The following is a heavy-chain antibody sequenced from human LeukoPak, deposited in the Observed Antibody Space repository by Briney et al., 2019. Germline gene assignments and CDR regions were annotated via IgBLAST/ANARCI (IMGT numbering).Heavy chain of an antibody. CDR1: GGSISSYY. Sequence: SETLSLTCTVSGGSISSYYWSWIRQPPGKGLEWIGYIYYSGSTNYNPSLKSRVTISVDTSKNQFSLKLSSATAADTAVYYCARGIRYSSDAFDIWGQGTMVTVSS. D-gene: IGHD3-9*01. V-gene: IGHV4-59*01. J-gene: IGHJ3*02. CDR2: IYYSGST. CDR3: ARGIRYSSDAFDI.